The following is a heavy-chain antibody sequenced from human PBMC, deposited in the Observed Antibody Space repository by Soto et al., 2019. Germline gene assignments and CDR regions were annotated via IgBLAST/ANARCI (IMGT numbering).Heavy chain of an antibody. D-gene: IGHD2-15*01. Sequence: VRQAPGPGLEWMGWISTYNGNTNYAQKLQGRVTVTRDISTSTAYMELRSLRSDDTAVYFCARDHCSGGSCYFYYGMNVWGQGTTVTVSS. J-gene: IGHJ6*02. CDR2: ISTYNGNT. V-gene: IGHV1-18*01. CDR3: ARDHCSGGSCYFYYGMNV.